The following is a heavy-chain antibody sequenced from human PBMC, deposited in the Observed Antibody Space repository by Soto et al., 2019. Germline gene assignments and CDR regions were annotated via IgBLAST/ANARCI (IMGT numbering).Heavy chain of an antibody. D-gene: IGHD6-13*01. J-gene: IGHJ5*02. V-gene: IGHV4-30-4*01. CDR1: GGSISSGDYY. Sequence: QVQLQESGPGLVKPSQTLSLTCTVSGGSISSGDYYWSWIRQPPGKGLEWIGYIYYSGSTYYNPSLTSRVTLSVDTSKNHFSLKLSSVTAADTAVYYCARERPDGSRLDPWGQGTLVTVSS. CDR3: ARERPDGSRLDP. CDR2: IYYSGST.